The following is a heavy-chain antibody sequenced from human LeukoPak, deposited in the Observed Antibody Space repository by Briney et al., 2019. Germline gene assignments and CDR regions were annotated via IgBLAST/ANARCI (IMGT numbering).Heavy chain of an antibody. Sequence: SVKVSCKASGGTFSSYAISWVRQAPGQGLEWMGGIIPIFGTANYAQKFQGRVTITADESTSTAYMELSSLRSEDTAVYYCARDRGPFGGSNEDYWGQGTLVSVSS. V-gene: IGHV1-69*01. CDR1: GGTFSSYA. CDR2: IIPIFGTA. J-gene: IGHJ4*02. D-gene: IGHD3-16*01. CDR3: ARDRGPFGGSNEDY.